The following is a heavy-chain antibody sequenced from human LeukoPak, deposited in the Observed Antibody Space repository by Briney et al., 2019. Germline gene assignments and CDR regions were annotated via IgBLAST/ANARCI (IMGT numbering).Heavy chain of an antibody. J-gene: IGHJ4*02. Sequence: AAVKVSCKASGYTFTGYYMHWVRQAPGQGLEWMGWINPNSGGINYAQKFQGRVTMTRDTSISTAYMELSRLRSDDTAVYYCARDQALLGFDYWGQGALVTV. CDR1: GYTFTGYY. CDR3: ARDQALLGFDY. CDR2: INPNSGGI. V-gene: IGHV1-2*02.